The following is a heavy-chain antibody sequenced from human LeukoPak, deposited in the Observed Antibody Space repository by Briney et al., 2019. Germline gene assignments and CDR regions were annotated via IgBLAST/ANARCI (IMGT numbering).Heavy chain of an antibody. V-gene: IGHV4-39*01. J-gene: IGHJ5*02. CDR3: ARSLGANTWVGNWFDP. CDR1: GGSISSPNHD. CDR2: IYYSGTT. Sequence: SETLSLICSVSGGSISSPNHDWAWIRQPPGQGLEWIGSIYYSGTTYYNLSLKSRVTLCVDTSQNQFSLKLSSVTAADTAVYFCARSLGANTWVGNWFDPWGQGTLVTVSP. D-gene: IGHD3-10*01.